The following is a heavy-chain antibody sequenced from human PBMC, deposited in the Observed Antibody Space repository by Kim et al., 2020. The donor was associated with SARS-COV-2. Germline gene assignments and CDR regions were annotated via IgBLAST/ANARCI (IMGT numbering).Heavy chain of an antibody. CDR3: ATSITRVRGGPFYGMDV. V-gene: IGHV3-74*01. J-gene: IGHJ6*02. D-gene: IGHD3-10*01. Sequence: VKGRFTISRDVANNVLYMQMNSLRAEDTAVYYCATSITRVRGGPFYGMDVWGQGTTVTVSS.